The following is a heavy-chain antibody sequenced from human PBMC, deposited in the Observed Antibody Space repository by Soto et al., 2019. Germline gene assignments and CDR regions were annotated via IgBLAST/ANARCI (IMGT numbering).Heavy chain of an antibody. CDR3: ARDGDCSGGSCYLGYGLDV. D-gene: IGHD2-15*01. CDR1: GGSINTGGYY. CDR2: IYYSGTT. J-gene: IGHJ6*02. V-gene: IGHV4-31*03. Sequence: LSLTCTVSGGSINTGGYYWSWIRQHPAKGLEWIGNIYYSGTTDYNPSLKSRVTISIDTSKNQFSLKLISVTAADTAMYYCARDGDCSGGSCYLGYGLDVWGQGTTVTVSS.